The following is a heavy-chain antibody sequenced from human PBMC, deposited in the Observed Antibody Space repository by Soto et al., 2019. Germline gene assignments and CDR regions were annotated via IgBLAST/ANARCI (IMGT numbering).Heavy chain of an antibody. V-gene: IGHV1-69*02. J-gene: IGHJ6*02. Sequence: QVQLVQSGAEVKKPGSSVKVSCKASGGTFSSYTIIWVRQAPGQGNEWMGRIIPILGIANYAQKFPGRVTITVDKATCTAYMELTRLRSEGTSVYYCAISRPYYEILACGSACYYYYYGMDVWGQGTTVTDS. CDR3: AISRPYYEILACGSACYYYYYGMDV. D-gene: IGHD3-9*01. CDR2: IIPILGIA. CDR1: GGTFSSYT.